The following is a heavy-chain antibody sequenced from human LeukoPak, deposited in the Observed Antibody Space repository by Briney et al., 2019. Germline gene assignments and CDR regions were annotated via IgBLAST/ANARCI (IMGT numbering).Heavy chain of an antibody. CDR1: GGTFISYA. V-gene: IGHV5-51*01. J-gene: IGHJ4*02. Sequence: ASVKVSCKASGGTFISYAISWVRQMPGKGLEWMGIIYPGDSDTRYSPSFQGQVTISADKSISTAYLQWSSLKASDTAMYYCARLGSSTSCHFDYWGQGTLVTVSS. D-gene: IGHD2-2*01. CDR2: IYPGDSDT. CDR3: ARLGSSTSCHFDY.